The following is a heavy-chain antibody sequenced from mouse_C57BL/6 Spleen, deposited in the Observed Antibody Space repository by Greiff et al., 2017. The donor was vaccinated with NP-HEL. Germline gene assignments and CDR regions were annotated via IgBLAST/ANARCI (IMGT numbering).Heavy chain of an antibody. CDR1: GYTFTSYW. V-gene: IGHV1-55*01. Sequence: VQLKQPGAELVKPGASVKMSCKASGYTFTSYWITWVKQRPGQGLEWIGDIYPGSGSTNYNEKFKSKATLTVDTSSSTAYMQLSSLTSEDSAVYYCARDYYYGSSYGAMDYWGQGTSVTVSS. CDR2: IYPGSGST. J-gene: IGHJ4*01. D-gene: IGHD1-1*01. CDR3: ARDYYYGSSYGAMDY.